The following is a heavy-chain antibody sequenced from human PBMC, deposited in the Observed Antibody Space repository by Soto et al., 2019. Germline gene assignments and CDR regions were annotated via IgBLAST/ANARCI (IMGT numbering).Heavy chain of an antibody. Sequence: GESLKISCTVSGFTFGDYAMSWFRQAPGKGLEWVGFIRSKAYGGTTEYAASVKGRFTISRDGSKSIAYLQMNSLKTEDTAVYYCTRDQFRECGGDCYGQYYYYMDVWGKGTTVTVSS. V-gene: IGHV3-49*01. CDR3: TRDQFRECGGDCYGQYYYYMDV. D-gene: IGHD2-21*01. J-gene: IGHJ6*03. CDR1: GFTFGDYA. CDR2: IRSKAYGGTT.